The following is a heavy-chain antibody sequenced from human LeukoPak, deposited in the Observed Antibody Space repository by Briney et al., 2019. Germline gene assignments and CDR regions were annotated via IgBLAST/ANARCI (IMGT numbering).Heavy chain of an antibody. CDR1: GYTFTSYG. D-gene: IGHD2-15*01. CDR3: ARDLYHGYCSGGSCHAPFDY. V-gene: IGHV1-18*01. J-gene: IGHJ4*02. Sequence: ASMKVSCKASGYTFTSYGISWVRQAPGQGLEWMGWISAYNGNTNYAQKLQGRVTMTTDTSTSTAYMELRSLRSDDTAVYYCARDLYHGYCSGGSCHAPFDYWGQGTLVTVSS. CDR2: ISAYNGNT.